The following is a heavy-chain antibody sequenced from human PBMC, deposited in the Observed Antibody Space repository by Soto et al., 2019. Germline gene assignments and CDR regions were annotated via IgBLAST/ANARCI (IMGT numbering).Heavy chain of an antibody. D-gene: IGHD2-15*01. CDR3: ARDCSGGSCYPGMDV. CDR2: ISSSGYI. V-gene: IGHV3-21*01. J-gene: IGHJ6*02. Sequence: PGGSLRLSCAAARINFNSYTINWVRQAPGKRLEWLSSISSSGYIFSTDSVRGRFTISRDNAKNSVYLQINSLRAEDTAVYFCARDCSGGSCYPGMDVWGQGTTVTVSS. CDR1: RINFNSYT.